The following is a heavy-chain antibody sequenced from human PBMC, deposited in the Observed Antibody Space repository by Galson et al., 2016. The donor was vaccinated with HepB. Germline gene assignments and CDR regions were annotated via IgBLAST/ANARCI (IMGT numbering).Heavy chain of an antibody. Sequence: SLRLSCAASGFSFGSYALSWVRQAPGKGLEWVSVISGSGDSVHHADSVKGRFTISRDKPKNTVYLQMNSLRAEDTAVYYCAKDRTPWSYYGSGRYPLHGMDVWGQGTTVTVSS. J-gene: IGHJ6*02. D-gene: IGHD3-10*01. V-gene: IGHV3-23*01. CDR1: GFSFGSYA. CDR3: AKDRTPWSYYGSGRYPLHGMDV. CDR2: ISGSGDSV.